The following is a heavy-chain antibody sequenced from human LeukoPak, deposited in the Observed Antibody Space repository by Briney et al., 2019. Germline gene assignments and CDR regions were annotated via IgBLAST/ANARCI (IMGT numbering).Heavy chain of an antibody. CDR1: GFTFSTYA. V-gene: IGHV3-23*01. CDR3: ARRQGDAFDI. J-gene: IGHJ3*02. CDR2: MSTTGGGK. Sequence: PGGSLRLSCAASGFTFSTYAMSWVRQAPGKGLEWVSGMSTTGGGKYYADSVKGRFTISRDNSKNTLYLQMNSLRAEDTAVYYCARRQGDAFDIWGQGTMVTVSS. D-gene: IGHD1-1*01.